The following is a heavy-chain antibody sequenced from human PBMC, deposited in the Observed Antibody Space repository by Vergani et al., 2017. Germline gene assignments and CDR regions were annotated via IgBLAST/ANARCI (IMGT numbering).Heavy chain of an antibody. CDR2: ISNDGSKK. Sequence: QVQLAESGGGRVQPGSSLRLSCAASGFSFSSHAIHWVRQAPGKGLEWVAVISNDGSKKYYADSVKGRVTISRDNSKITLDLQMNSLRDEDTGVDYCARDLRILYNEFDPWVQGALVTVSS. CDR1: GFSFSSHA. J-gene: IGHJ5*02. CDR3: ARDLRILYNEFDP. V-gene: IGHV3-30*03. D-gene: IGHD3-10*01.